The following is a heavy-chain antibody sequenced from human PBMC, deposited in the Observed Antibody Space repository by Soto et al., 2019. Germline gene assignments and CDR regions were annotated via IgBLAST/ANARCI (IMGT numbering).Heavy chain of an antibody. CDR1: GGSISSGDYY. Sequence: QVQLQESGPGLVKPSQTLSLTCTVSGGSISSGDYYWSWIRQPPGKGLEWIGYIYYSGSTYYNPSLKSRVTISVDTSKNQFSLKLSSVTAADSAVYYCARDRGYSYGTFDYWGQGTLVTVSS. V-gene: IGHV4-30-4*01. D-gene: IGHD5-18*01. CDR3: ARDRGYSYGTFDY. J-gene: IGHJ4*02. CDR2: IYYSGST.